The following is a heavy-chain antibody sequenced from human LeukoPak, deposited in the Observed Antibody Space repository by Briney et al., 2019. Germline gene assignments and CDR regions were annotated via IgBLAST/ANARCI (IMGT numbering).Heavy chain of an antibody. J-gene: IGHJ6*02. Sequence: ASVKVSCKASGYTFTGYYMHWVRQAPGQGLEWMGWISAYNGNTNYAQKLQGRVTMTTDTSTSTAYMELRSLRSDDTAVYYCARVGGYGSGIIFQKDYYYYGMDVRGQGTTVTVSS. V-gene: IGHV1-18*04. CDR3: ARVGGYGSGIIFQKDYYYYGMDV. CDR1: GYTFTGYY. CDR2: ISAYNGNT. D-gene: IGHD3-10*01.